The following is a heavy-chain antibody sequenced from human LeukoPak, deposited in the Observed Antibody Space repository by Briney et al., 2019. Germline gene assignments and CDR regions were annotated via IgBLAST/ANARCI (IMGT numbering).Heavy chain of an antibody. Sequence: SVKVSCKASGGTFSSYAISWVRQAPGQGLEWMGGIIPIFGTANYAQKFQGRVTITADESTSTAYMELSSLRSEDTAVYYCAREGAGTGPFDYWGQGTLVTVSS. D-gene: IGHD1-7*01. J-gene: IGHJ4*02. CDR3: AREGAGTGPFDY. CDR2: IIPIFGTA. CDR1: GGTFSSYA. V-gene: IGHV1-69*13.